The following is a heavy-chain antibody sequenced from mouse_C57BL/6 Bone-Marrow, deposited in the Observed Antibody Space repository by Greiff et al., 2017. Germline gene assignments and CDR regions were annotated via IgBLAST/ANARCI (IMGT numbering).Heavy chain of an antibody. CDR2: IYPGSGNT. Sequence: QVQLKHSGAELVRPGASVKLSCKASGYTFTDYYINWVKQRPGPGLEWIARIYPGSGNTYYNEKFKGKATLTAEKSSSTAYMQLSSLTSEDSAVYFCARGGGSSRYYFDYWGQGTTLTVSS. V-gene: IGHV1-76*01. D-gene: IGHD1-1*01. CDR3: ARGGGSSRYYFDY. CDR1: GYTFTDYY. J-gene: IGHJ2*01.